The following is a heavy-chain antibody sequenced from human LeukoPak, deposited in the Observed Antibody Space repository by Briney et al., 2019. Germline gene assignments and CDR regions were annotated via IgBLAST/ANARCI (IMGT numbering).Heavy chain of an antibody. J-gene: IGHJ5*02. Sequence: GESLKISCKGSGYSFTSYWIGWVRQMPGKGLEWMGIIYPGDSDTRYSPSFQGQVTISADKSISTACLQCSSLKASDTAMYYCARGGYRSSTSCQGGNWFDPWGQGTLVTVSS. CDR3: ARGGYRSSTSCQGGNWFDP. D-gene: IGHD2-2*01. CDR2: IYPGDSDT. V-gene: IGHV5-51*01. CDR1: GYSFTSYW.